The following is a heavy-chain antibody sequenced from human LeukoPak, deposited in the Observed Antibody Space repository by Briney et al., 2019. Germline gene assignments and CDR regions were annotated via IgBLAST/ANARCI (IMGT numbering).Heavy chain of an antibody. Sequence: SETLSLTCTVSGGSISSYYWSWIRQPPGKGLEWIGYIYYSGSTNYNPSLKSRVTISVDTSKNQFSLKLSSVIAADTAVYYCARLDGYNWDYWGQGTLVTVSS. CDR1: GGSISSYY. CDR3: ARLDGYNWDY. CDR2: IYYSGST. J-gene: IGHJ4*02. D-gene: IGHD5-24*01. V-gene: IGHV4-59*01.